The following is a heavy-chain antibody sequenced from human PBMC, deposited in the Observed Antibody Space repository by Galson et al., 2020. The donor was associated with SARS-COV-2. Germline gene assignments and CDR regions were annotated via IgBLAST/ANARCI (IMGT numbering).Heavy chain of an antibody. V-gene: IGHV3-9*01. J-gene: IGHJ4*02. CDR3: AKDVDGSGSFYNGLGGLLES. D-gene: IGHD3-10*01. Sequence: GGSLRLSCTASGFTFGDYGMHWVRRIRGKGLEWVAGINWNSAVFDYADSVKGRFTISRDNAKNSLYLQMKSLAADDTAIYYCAKDVDGSGSFYNGLGGLLESWGQGVQVSVSS. CDR2: INWNSAVF. CDR1: GFTFGDYG.